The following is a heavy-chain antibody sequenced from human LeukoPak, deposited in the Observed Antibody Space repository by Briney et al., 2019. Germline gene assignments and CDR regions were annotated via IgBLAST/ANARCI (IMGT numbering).Heavy chain of an antibody. CDR3: ARGLYYDSSGYYNRQYYGVDV. Sequence: PGGSLRLSCAASGFTFSSHWMHWVRQAPGKGLEWVSYIDSSSSTTYYADSVKGRFTISRDNARNSLYLQMNSLRAEDTAVYYCARGLYYDSSGYYNRQYYGVDVWGQGTTVTASS. CDR2: IDSSSSTT. V-gene: IGHV3-48*01. CDR1: GFTFSSHW. J-gene: IGHJ6*02. D-gene: IGHD3-22*01.